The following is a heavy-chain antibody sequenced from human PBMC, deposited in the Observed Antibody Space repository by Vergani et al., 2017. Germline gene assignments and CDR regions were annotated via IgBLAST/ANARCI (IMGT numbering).Heavy chain of an antibody. D-gene: IGHD2-15*01. J-gene: IGHJ6*02. CDR3: ARDGREYCSGGSCYSPVYYYYGMDV. CDR2: INPSGGST. V-gene: IGHV1-46*03. CDR1: GYTFTSYY. Sequence: QVQLVQSGAEVKKPGASVKVSCKASGYTFTSYYMHWVRQAPGQGLEWMGIINPSGGSTSYAQKFQGRVTMTRDTSTSTVYMELSRLRSEDTAGYYCARDGREYCSGGSCYSPVYYYYGMDVWGQGTTVTVSS.